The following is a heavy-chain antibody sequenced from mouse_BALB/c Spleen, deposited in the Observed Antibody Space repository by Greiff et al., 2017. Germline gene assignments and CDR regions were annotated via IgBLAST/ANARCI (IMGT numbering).Heavy chain of an antibody. CDR3: TRLYYGNYFDY. J-gene: IGHJ2*01. Sequence: EVKLVESGGGLVQPGGSMKLSCVASGFTFSNYWMNWVRQSPEKGLEWVAEIRLKSNNYATHYAESVKGRFTISRDDSKSSVYLQMNNLRAEDTGIYYCTRLYYGNYFDYWGQGTTLTVAS. D-gene: IGHD1-1*02. CDR1: GFTFSNYW. V-gene: IGHV6-6*02. CDR2: IRLKSNNYAT.